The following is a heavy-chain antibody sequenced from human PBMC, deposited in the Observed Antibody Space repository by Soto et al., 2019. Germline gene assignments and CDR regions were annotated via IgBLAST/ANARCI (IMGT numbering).Heavy chain of an antibody. CDR2: INTFNGNT. V-gene: IGHV1-18*01. Sequence: QVQLVQSGAEVKKPGASVKVSCKASGYTFISYGISWVRQAPGQGLEWMGWINTFNGNTNYAQKLQGRVTMTRDTSTSTAYMELRSLRSDDTAVYYCARDPVAGTYFDYWGQGTLVTVSS. J-gene: IGHJ4*02. CDR3: ARDPVAGTYFDY. D-gene: IGHD6-19*01. CDR1: GYTFISYG.